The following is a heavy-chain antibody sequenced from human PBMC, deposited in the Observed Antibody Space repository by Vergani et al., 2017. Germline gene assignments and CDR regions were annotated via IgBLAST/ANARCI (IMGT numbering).Heavy chain of an antibody. CDR2: ISYDGRNQ. D-gene: IGHD3-9*01. V-gene: IGHV3-30*18. CDR1: GFNFNIYG. Sequence: QVHLVESGGGVVQSGRSLRLSCAASGFNFNIYGMQWVRQAPGKGLEWVAIISYDGRNQNYGDCVKGRFTVSRDNSRTTVFLQMNHLRPEDAAIYYCAKEKEHYDIVTGYGKPYFDMWGQGTMVTVSS. J-gene: IGHJ3*02. CDR3: AKEKEHYDIVTGYGKPYFDM.